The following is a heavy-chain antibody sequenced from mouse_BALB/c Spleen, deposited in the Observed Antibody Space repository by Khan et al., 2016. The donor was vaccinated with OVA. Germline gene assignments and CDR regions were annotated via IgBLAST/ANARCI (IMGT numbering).Heavy chain of an antibody. CDR2: ISYSGNT. V-gene: IGHV3-2*02. Sequence: EVKLLESGPGLVKPSQSLSLICTVTGYSITSDYAWNWIRQFPGNKLEWMGFISYSGNTNYNPYLQSRISITRDTSKNQFFLQLNSVTTEDTATDYCSSSYGGDFDYWGQGTTLTVSS. D-gene: IGHD2-12*01. CDR1: GYSITSDYA. J-gene: IGHJ2*01. CDR3: SSSYGGDFDY.